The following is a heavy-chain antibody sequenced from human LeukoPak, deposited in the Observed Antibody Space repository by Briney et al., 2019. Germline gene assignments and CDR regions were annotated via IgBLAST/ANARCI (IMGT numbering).Heavy chain of an antibody. Sequence: SETLSLTCTVSGGSLSSSGHWWVWIRQPPGKGLEWIGSIHYSGKVYYNPSLKSRVTTSVDTSTDQFSLRLSSATAADTAIYYCARFGTFGDNWFDPWGQGALVTVSS. CDR3: ARFGTFGDNWFDP. CDR2: IHYSGKV. J-gene: IGHJ5*02. V-gene: IGHV4-39*01. CDR1: GGSLSSSGHW. D-gene: IGHD3-10*01.